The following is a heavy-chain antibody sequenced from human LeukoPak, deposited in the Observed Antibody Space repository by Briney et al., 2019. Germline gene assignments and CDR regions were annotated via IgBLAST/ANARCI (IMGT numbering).Heavy chain of an antibody. Sequence: ASVKVSCKASGGTFSSYAISWVRQAPGQGLEWMGGIIPIFGTANYAQKFQGRVTITADESTSTAYMELSSLRSEDTAVYYCARESGMVQGVITPNVYYYMDVWGKGTTVTVSS. CDR1: GGTFSSYA. V-gene: IGHV1-69*13. J-gene: IGHJ6*03. CDR2: IIPIFGTA. CDR3: ARESGMVQGVITPNVYYYMDV. D-gene: IGHD3-10*01.